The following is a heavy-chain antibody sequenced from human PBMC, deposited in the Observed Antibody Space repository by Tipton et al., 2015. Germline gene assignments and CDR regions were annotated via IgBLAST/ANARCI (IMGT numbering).Heavy chain of an antibody. V-gene: IGHV4-61*01. Sequence: TLSLTCIVSGASVSSGRYYWSWIRQPPGKGLEWVGYISNTGGSNFNPSLKSRLTMSVDTSKNQVSLKLSSVTIADTAVYFCARGSAARPGHWGQGTLVTVSS. CDR1: GASVSSGRYY. CDR2: ISNTGGS. CDR3: ARGSAARPGH. D-gene: IGHD6-6*01. J-gene: IGHJ4*02.